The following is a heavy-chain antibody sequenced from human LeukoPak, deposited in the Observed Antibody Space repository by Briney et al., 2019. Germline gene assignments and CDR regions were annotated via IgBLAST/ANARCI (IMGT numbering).Heavy chain of an antibody. V-gene: IGHV3-66*03. D-gene: IGHD2-2*01. J-gene: IGHJ6*03. Sequence: GGSLRLSXAASGFTVSSNYMSWVRQAPGKGLEWVSVIYSCGSTYYADSVKGRFTISRDNSKNTLYLQMNSLRAEDTAVYYCARVWSPYSSTSCYPSDYYYYMDVWDKGTTVTVSS. CDR1: GFTVSSNY. CDR3: ARVWSPYSSTSCYPSDYYYYMDV. CDR2: IYSCGST.